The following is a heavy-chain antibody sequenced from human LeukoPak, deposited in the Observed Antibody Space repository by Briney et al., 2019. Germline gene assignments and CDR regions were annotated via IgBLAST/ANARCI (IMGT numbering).Heavy chain of an antibody. D-gene: IGHD5-12*01. V-gene: IGHV4-38-2*02. CDR3: ARPYGYSGYDYGGN. CDR1: GYSISSGYY. J-gene: IGHJ4*02. Sequence: SETLSLTCTVSGYSISSGYYWGWIRQPPGKGLEWIGSIYHSGSTYYNPSLKSRVTISVDTSKNQFSLKLSSVTAADTAVYYCARPYGYSGYDYGGNWGQGTLVTVSS. CDR2: IYHSGST.